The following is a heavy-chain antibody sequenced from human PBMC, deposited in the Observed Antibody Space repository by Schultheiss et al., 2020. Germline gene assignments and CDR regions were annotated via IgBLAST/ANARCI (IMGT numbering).Heavy chain of an antibody. V-gene: IGHV3-23*01. CDR1: GFTFSSYA. J-gene: IGHJ4*02. D-gene: IGHD3-22*01. CDR3: ARDHYYYDSSGYLVFFDY. CDR2: ISGSGGTT. Sequence: ESLKISCAASGFTFSSYAMSWVRQAPGKGLEWVSAISGSGGTTYYADSVKGRFTISRDNAKNTLYLQMNSLRAEDTAVYYCARDHYYYDSSGYLVFFDYWGQGTLVTVS.